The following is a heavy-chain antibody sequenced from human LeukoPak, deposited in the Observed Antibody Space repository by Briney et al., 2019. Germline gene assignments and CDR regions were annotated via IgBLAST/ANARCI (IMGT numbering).Heavy chain of an antibody. CDR3: ARVVRVVLMVYAIEYYFDY. J-gene: IGHJ4*02. CDR1: GFTFSDYY. CDR2: ISSSGSTI. V-gene: IGHV3-11*04. Sequence: GGSLRLSCAASGFTFSDYYMRWIRQAPGKGLEWVSYISSSGSTIYYADSVKGRFTISRDNTKNSLYLQMNSLRAEDTAVYYCARVVRVVLMVYAIEYYFDYWGQGTLVTVSS. D-gene: IGHD2-8*01.